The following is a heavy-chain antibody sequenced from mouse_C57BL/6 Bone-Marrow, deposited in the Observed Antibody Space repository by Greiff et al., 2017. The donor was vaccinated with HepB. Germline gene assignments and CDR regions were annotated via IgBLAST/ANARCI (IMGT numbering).Heavy chain of an antibody. Sequence: QVQLKQSGAELARPGASVKLSCKASGYTFTSYGISWVKQRTGQGLEWIGEIYPRSGNTYYNEKFKGKATLNADKSSSTAYMELRSLTSEDSAVYFCARKRDGYGAMDYWGKGTSVTVSS. D-gene: IGHD2-2*01. J-gene: IGHJ4*01. CDR1: GYTFTSYG. V-gene: IGHV1-81*01. CDR2: IYPRSGNT. CDR3: ARKRDGYGAMDY.